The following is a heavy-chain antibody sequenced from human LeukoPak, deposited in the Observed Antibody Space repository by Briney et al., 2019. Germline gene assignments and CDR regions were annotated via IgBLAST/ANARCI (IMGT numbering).Heavy chain of an antibody. J-gene: IGHJ4*02. CDR2: INPNSGAT. CDR3: ASVYSGNDLSQLDY. V-gene: IGHV1-2*02. Sequence: ASVKVSCKASGYTITEYYVHWLRQAPGQGLEWMGWINPNSGATNYARNFQGRVTMTRVTSISTAYMELSRLRSDYTAVYYCASVYSGNDLSQLDYWGQGTLVTVTS. D-gene: IGHD5-12*01. CDR1: GYTITEYY.